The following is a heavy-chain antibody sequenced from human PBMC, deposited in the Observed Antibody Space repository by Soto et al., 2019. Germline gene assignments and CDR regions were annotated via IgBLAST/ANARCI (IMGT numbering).Heavy chain of an antibody. D-gene: IGHD4-17*01. J-gene: IGHJ6*02. CDR2: ISYDGSNK. CDR3: AKYYGDYGRYYYYYGMAV. Sequence: GGSLRLSCAASGFTFSSYAMHWVRQAPGKGLEWVAVISYDGSNKYYADSVKGRFTISRDNSKNTLYLQMNSLRAEDTAVYYCAKYYGDYGRYYYYYGMAVWGQGTTVTVSS. CDR1: GFTFSSYA. V-gene: IGHV3-30-3*01.